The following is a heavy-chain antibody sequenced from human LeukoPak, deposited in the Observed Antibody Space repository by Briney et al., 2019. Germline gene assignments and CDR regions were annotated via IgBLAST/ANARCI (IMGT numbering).Heavy chain of an antibody. CDR1: GYTFTGYY. CDR3: ARDPVGRSRGNWFDP. J-gene: IGHJ5*02. Sequence: GASVKVSCKASGYTFTGYYMHWVRQAPGQGLEWMGWINPNSGGTNYAQKFQGRVTITADESTSTAYMELSSLRSEDTAVYYCARDPVGRSRGNWFDPWGQGTLVTVSS. V-gene: IGHV1-2*02. CDR2: INPNSGGT. D-gene: IGHD1-26*01.